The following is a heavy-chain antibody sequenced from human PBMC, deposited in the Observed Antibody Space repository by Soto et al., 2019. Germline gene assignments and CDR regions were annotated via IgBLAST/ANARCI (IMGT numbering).Heavy chain of an antibody. CDR2: ISYDGSNK. V-gene: IGHV3-30-3*01. CDR3: ARSRGAEPPQDY. J-gene: IGHJ4*02. D-gene: IGHD6-25*01. Sequence: GGSLRLSCAASGFTFSSYAMHWVRQAPGKGLEWVAVISYDGSNKYYADSVKGRFTISRDNSKNTLYLQMNSLRAEDTAVYYCARSRGAEPPQDYWGQGTLVTVSS. CDR1: GFTFSSYA.